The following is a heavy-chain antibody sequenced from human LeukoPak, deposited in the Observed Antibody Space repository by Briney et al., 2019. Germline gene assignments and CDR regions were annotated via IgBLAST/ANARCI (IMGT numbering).Heavy chain of an antibody. CDR1: GFTFSSYA. V-gene: IGHV3-64*01. J-gene: IGHJ4*02. Sequence: GGSLRLSCAASGFTFSSYAMHWVRQAPGKGLEYVSAISSNGGSTYYANSVKGRFTICRGNSKNTLYLQMGSLRGEDMAVYYCARGRRYFDWLYYWGQGTLVTVSS. CDR2: ISSNGGST. D-gene: IGHD3-9*01. CDR3: ARGRRYFDWLYY.